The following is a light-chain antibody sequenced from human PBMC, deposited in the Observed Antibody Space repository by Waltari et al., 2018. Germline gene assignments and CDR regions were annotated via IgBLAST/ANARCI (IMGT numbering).Light chain of an antibody. CDR2: KNN. V-gene: IGLV1-47*01. J-gene: IGLJ3*02. CDR1: SPNTGGNF. CDR3: AAWDDNLTGPL. Sequence: SVLTQPPSASGTPGQTVTIPCSGSSPNTGGNFVSWYQQLPGMAPHLLIYKNNQRPSGVPDRFSGSKSGTSASLAISGLRSDDEAEYYCAAWDDNLTGPLFGGGTKVTVL.